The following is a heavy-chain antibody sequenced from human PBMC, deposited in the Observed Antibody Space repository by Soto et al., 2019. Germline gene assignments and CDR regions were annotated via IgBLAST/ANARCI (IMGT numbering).Heavy chain of an antibody. CDR1: GGSISSYY. CDR3: ARDFAYFDS. CDR2: VYHTGRT. Sequence: SETLSLTCTVSGGSISSYYWSWIRQPPGKGLEWIGYVYHTGRTSYNPSLKSRVSISMDTSKNQFSLNLDSVTAADTAVYFCARDFAYFDSWGQGTLVTVSS. J-gene: IGHJ4*02. V-gene: IGHV4-59*01. D-gene: IGHD3-3*01.